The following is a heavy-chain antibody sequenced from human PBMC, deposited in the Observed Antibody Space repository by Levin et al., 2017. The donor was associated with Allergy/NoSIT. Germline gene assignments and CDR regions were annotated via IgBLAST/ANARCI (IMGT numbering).Heavy chain of an antibody. CDR3: AGEPNSPYYYHYGLDV. V-gene: IGHV4-39*07. CDR2: IYYDGSA. J-gene: IGHJ6*02. Sequence: PSQTLSLTCTVSGGSISDDSYYWAWVRQPPGKGLEWVGSIYYDGSAYYNPSLKTRLSISVDTSQNQFSLRVNSVTAADTAVYYCAGEPNSPYYYHYGLDVWGPGTTVTVSS. CDR1: GGSISDDSYY. D-gene: IGHD2/OR15-2a*01.